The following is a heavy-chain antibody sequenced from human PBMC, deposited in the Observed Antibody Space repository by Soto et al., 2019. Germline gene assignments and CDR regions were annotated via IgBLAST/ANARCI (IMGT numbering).Heavy chain of an antibody. V-gene: IGHV3-48*03. CDR1: GFTFSSYE. CDR3: ARGSVDGMDV. Sequence: GGSLRLSCAASGFTFSSYEMNWVRQAPGKGLEWVSYISSSGSTIYYADPVKGRFTISRDNAKNSLYLQMNSLRAEDTAVYYCARGSVDGMDVWGQGTTVTVS. CDR2: ISSSGSTI. J-gene: IGHJ6*02.